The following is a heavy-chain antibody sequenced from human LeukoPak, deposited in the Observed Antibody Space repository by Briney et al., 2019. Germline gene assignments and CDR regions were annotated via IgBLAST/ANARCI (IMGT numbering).Heavy chain of an antibody. CDR1: GFTFSRHA. CDR2: ISTTGGNT. J-gene: IGHJ4*02. CDR3: TQTYYSSSYYFDY. Sequence: GGSLRLSCAVSGFTFSRHAMSWVRQAPGKGLEWVSTISTTGGNTDYADSVKGRFTISRDNSKNTLYLQMNSLRAEDTAVYYCTQTYYSSSYYFDYWGQGTLVTVSS. D-gene: IGHD6-6*01. V-gene: IGHV3-23*01.